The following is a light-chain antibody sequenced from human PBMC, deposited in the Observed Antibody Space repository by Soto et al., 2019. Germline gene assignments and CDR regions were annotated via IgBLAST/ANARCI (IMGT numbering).Light chain of an antibody. CDR1: QSVSSSY. V-gene: IGKV3-20*01. Sequence: EIVLTQSPGTLSLSPGERATLSCRASQSVSSSYLAWYQQKPGQAPRLLIYGASSRATGIPDRFSGRGSGTDFTLTISRLEPEDFAVYYCQQYGSSRGVTFGGGTKVEIK. CDR3: QQYGSSRGVT. J-gene: IGKJ4*01. CDR2: GAS.